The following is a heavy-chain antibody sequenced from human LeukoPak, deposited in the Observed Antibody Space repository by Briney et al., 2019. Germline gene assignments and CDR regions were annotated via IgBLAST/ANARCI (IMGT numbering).Heavy chain of an antibody. CDR1: GGSISGYY. CDR2: IFYSGGT. D-gene: IGHD3-22*01. CDR3: ARHISGNYRSSPIFDY. J-gene: IGHJ4*02. Sequence: PSETLSLTCTVSGGSISGYYWSWVRQPPGKGLEWIGYIFYSGGTNYNASLKSRVTMSVDTSKNQFSLKLSPLTAADTAVYYCARHISGNYRSSPIFDYWGQGTLVTVSS. V-gene: IGHV4-59*01.